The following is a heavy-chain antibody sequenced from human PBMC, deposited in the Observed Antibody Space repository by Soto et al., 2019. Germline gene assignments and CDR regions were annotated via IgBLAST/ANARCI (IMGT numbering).Heavy chain of an antibody. CDR2: ISYDGSNK. V-gene: IGHV3-30*03. J-gene: IGHJ6*02. CDR3: ARDQSDYYYGLDV. Sequence: GGSLRLSCAASGFTFSSYWMSWVRQAPGKGLEWVAVISYDGSNKYYADSVKGRFTISRDNSKNTLYLQMNSLRADDTAVFYCARDQSDYYYGLDVWGQGTTVTVYS. CDR1: GFTFSSYW.